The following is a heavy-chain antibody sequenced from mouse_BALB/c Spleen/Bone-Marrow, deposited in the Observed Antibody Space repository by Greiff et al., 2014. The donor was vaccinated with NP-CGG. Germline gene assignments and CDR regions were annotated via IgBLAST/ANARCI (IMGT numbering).Heavy chain of an antibody. CDR3: ARNGYYGWITY. D-gene: IGHD2-3*01. J-gene: IGHJ3*01. V-gene: IGHV4-1*02. Sequence: EVKLQESGGGLVQPGGSLKLSCAASGFAFSGYWMTWVRQAPGKGLEWIGEINPDSRTINYKPSLKEKFIMSRDNANNTLYLQMSKVRSEDTALYYCARNGYYGWITYWGQGTLVTVSA. CDR2: INPDSRTI. CDR1: GFAFSGYW.